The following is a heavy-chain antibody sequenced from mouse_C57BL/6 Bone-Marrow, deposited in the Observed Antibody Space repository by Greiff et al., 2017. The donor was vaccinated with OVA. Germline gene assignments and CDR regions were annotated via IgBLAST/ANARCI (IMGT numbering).Heavy chain of an antibody. CDR3: ASYYYGSSYGCYFDV. V-gene: IGHV2-2*01. Sequence: QVQLQQSGPGLVQPSQRLSITCTVSGFSLTSYGVHWVRQSPGKGLEWLGVIWSGGSTDYNAAFISRLSISKDNSKSQVFFKMNSLQADDTAMYYCASYYYGSSYGCYFDVWGTGTTVTVSS. J-gene: IGHJ1*03. D-gene: IGHD1-1*01. CDR2: IWSGGST. CDR1: GFSLTSYG.